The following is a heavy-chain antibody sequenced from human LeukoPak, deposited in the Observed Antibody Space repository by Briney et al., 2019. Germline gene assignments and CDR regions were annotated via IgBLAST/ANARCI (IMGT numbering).Heavy chain of an antibody. V-gene: IGHV4-34*01. CDR1: GFTFSSYW. D-gene: IGHD1-1*01. CDR3: ARGQNWNVWNYYYYYGMDV. CDR2: INHSGST. J-gene: IGHJ6*02. Sequence: PGGSLRLSCAASGFTFSSYWMSWVRQPPGKGLEWIGEINHSGSTNYNPSLKSRVTISVDTSKNQFSLKLSSVTAADTAVYYCARGQNWNVWNYYYYYGMDVWGQGTTVTVSS.